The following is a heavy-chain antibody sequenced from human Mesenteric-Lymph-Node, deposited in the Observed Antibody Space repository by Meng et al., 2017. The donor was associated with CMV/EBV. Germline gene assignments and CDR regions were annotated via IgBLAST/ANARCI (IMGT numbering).Heavy chain of an antibody. J-gene: IGHJ6*02. Sequence: ASVKVSCKASGYTFTGYYMHWVRQAPGQGLEWMGWINPNSGGTNYAQKFQGRVTMTRDTSMSTAYMELSRLRSDDTAVYYCATSSTGDCSSTSCYRPVGYYYGMDVWGQGTTVTVSS. CDR1: GYTFTGYY. V-gene: IGHV1-2*02. CDR3: ATSSTGDCSSTSCYRPVGYYYGMDV. CDR2: INPNSGGT. D-gene: IGHD2-2*02.